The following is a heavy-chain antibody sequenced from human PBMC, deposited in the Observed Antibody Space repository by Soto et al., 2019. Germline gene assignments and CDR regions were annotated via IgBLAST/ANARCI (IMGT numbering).Heavy chain of an antibody. Sequence: PGGSLRLSCAASGFTFSSYGMHWVRQAPGKGLEWVAVISYDGSNKYYADSVKGRFTISRDNSKNTLYLQMNSLRAEDTAVYYCAKCMLDYYGSGSQASDAFDIWGQGTMVTVSS. CDR1: GFTFSSYG. D-gene: IGHD3-10*01. CDR3: AKCMLDYYGSGSQASDAFDI. V-gene: IGHV3-30*18. CDR2: ISYDGSNK. J-gene: IGHJ3*02.